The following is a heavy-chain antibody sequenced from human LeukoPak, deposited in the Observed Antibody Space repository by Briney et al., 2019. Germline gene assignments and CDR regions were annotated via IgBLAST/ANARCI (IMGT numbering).Heavy chain of an antibody. Sequence: PSETLSLTCAVYGGSFSGYYWSWIRQPPGKGLEWIGEINHGGSTNYNPSLKSRVTISVDTSKNQFSLRLSSVTAADTAVYYCARGLGQHLVRKNAFDIWGQGTMVTVSS. CDR1: GGSFSGYY. J-gene: IGHJ3*02. CDR2: INHGGST. V-gene: IGHV4-34*01. CDR3: ARGLGQHLVRKNAFDI. D-gene: IGHD6-13*01.